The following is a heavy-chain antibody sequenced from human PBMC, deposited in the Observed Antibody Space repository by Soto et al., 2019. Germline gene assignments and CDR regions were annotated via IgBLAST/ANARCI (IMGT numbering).Heavy chain of an antibody. D-gene: IGHD6-13*01. CDR1: GFTFDDYA. V-gene: IGHV3-9*01. CDR3: ARGTAGYSGSWYVS. CDR2: ISWNSGSI. J-gene: IGHJ5*01. Sequence: GGSLRLSCAASGFTFDDYAMHWVRQAPGKGLEWVSGISWNSGSIGYADSVKGRFTISRDNAKNSLYLQMNSLRAEDTALYYCARGTAGYSGSWYVSWGQGTLVTVSS.